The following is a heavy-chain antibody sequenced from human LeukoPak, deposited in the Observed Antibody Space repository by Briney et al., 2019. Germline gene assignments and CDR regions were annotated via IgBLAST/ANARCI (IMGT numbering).Heavy chain of an antibody. Sequence: SETLSLTCAVYGGSFSGYYWSWIRQPPGKGLEWIGEINHSGSTNYNPSLKSRVTISVDTSKNQFSLKLSSVTAADTAVYYCARSVYDFWSGYYGYWGQGTLVTVSS. J-gene: IGHJ4*02. CDR1: GGSFSGYY. CDR3: ARSVYDFWSGYYGY. D-gene: IGHD3-3*01. CDR2: INHSGST. V-gene: IGHV4-34*01.